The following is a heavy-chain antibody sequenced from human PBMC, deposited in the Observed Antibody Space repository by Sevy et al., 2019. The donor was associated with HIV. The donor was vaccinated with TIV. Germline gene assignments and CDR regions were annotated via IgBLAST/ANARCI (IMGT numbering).Heavy chain of an antibody. D-gene: IGHD3-22*01. CDR3: ARDKDYDSSHGNYYFDY. CDR1: GFTFSSYA. CDR2: ISYDGSNK. V-gene: IGHV3-30-3*01. J-gene: IGHJ4*02. Sequence: GGSLRLSCAASGFTFSSYAMHWVRQAPGKGLEWVAVISYDGSNKYYADSVKGRFTISRDNSKNTLYLQMNSLRAEDTAVYYCARDKDYDSSHGNYYFDYWGQGTLVTVSS.